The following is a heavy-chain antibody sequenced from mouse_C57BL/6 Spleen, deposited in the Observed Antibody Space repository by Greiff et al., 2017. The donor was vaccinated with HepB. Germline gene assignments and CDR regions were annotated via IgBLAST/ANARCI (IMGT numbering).Heavy chain of an antibody. V-gene: IGHV5-17*01. D-gene: IGHD1-3*01. CDR3: ARKSKDY. CDR2: ISSGSSTI. CDR1: GFTFSDYG. Sequence: EVKLMESGGGLVKPGGSLKLSCAASGFTFSDYGRHWVRQAPEKGLEWVAYISSGSSTIYYADTVKGRFTISRDNAKNTLFLQMTSLRSEDTAMYYCARKSKDYWGQGTTLTVSS. J-gene: IGHJ2*01.